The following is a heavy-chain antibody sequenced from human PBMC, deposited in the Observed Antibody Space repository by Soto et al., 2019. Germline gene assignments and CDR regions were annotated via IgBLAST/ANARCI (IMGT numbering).Heavy chain of an antibody. D-gene: IGHD2-8*02. CDR2: VSVGGGST. J-gene: IGHJ2*01. Sequence: PGPSLRLSXTASGFTFRSYAMNWVRQAPGEGLEWGSGVSVGGGSTYYADSVKGRFTISRDNSKSTLYLHMNSLRADDTAVYYCAKGGPDPSDHEGGVDWYFDLWGRDTLVTVSS. CDR1: GFTFRSYA. CDR3: AKGGPDPSDHEGGVDWYFDL. V-gene: IGHV3-23*01.